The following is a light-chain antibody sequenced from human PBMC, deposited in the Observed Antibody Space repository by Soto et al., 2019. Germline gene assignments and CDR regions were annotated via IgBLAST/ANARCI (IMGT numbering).Light chain of an antibody. CDR3: QQFGGSYT. Sequence: ENVLTQSPGALSLSAGDRATLSCRASQSVSSRSLAWYQQRPGQGPRLLIYAASNRATGIPDRFSGSGSGTYFTLTISRLEPEDFAVYYCQQFGGSYTFGQGTKVV. V-gene: IGKV3-20*01. CDR1: QSVSSRS. J-gene: IGKJ2*01. CDR2: AAS.